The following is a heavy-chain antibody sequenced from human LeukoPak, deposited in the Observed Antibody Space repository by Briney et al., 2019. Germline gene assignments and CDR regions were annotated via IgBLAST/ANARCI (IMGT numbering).Heavy chain of an antibody. Sequence: GGSLRLSCAASGFTFSSYAMSWVRQAPGKGLEWVSAISGGSTYYADSVKGRFTISRDNSKNTLYLQMNSLRAEDTAVYYCAKDSDYDFWSGYTTRHFDYWGQGTLVTVSS. J-gene: IGHJ4*02. CDR2: ISGGST. CDR1: GFTFSSYA. CDR3: AKDSDYDFWSGYTTRHFDY. D-gene: IGHD3-3*01. V-gene: IGHV3-23*01.